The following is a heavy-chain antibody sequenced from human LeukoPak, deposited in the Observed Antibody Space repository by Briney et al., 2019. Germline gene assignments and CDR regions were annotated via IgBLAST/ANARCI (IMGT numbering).Heavy chain of an antibody. Sequence: NRGESLKISCKGSGYSFTSSWIAWVRQMPGKGLEWMGVIYPGDSDTRYSPSFQGQVTISADKSINSAYLQWSSLKASDSAIYYCARRGSSRSYMDVWGKGTTVTVSS. J-gene: IGHJ6*03. CDR1: GYSFTSSW. CDR2: IYPGDSDT. CDR3: ARRGSSRSYMDV. V-gene: IGHV5-51*01. D-gene: IGHD3-10*01.